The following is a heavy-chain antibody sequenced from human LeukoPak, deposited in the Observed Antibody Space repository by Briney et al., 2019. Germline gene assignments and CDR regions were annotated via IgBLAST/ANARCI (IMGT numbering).Heavy chain of an antibody. D-gene: IGHD1-26*01. V-gene: IGHV4-59*01. J-gene: IGHJ4*02. CDR2: IYYSGST. CDR1: GGSISSYY. CDR3: AVVGASGVDY. Sequence: PSETLSLTYTVSGGSISSYYWSWIRQPPGKGLEWIGYIYYSGSTNYNPSLKSRVTISVDTSKNQFSLKLSSVTAADTAVYYCAVVGASGVDYWGQGTLVTVSS.